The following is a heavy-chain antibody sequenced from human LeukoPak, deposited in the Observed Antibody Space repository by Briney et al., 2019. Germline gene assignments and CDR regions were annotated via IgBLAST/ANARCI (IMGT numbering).Heavy chain of an antibody. V-gene: IGHV1-69*04. CDR2: IIPILGIA. Sequence: ASVKVSCKASGGTFSSYAISWVRQAPGQGLEWMGRIIPILGIANYAQKFQGRVTITADKSTSTAYMELSSLRSEDTAVYYCARDPPCRRSGGSCYLDYWGQGTLVTVSS. J-gene: IGHJ4*02. CDR3: ARDPPCRRSGGSCYLDY. CDR1: GGTFSSYA. D-gene: IGHD2-15*01.